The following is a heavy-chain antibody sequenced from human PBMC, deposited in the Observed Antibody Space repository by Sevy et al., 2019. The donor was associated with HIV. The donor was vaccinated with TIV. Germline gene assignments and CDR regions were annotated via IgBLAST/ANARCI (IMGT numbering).Heavy chain of an antibody. Sequence: SQTLSLTCAISGDSVSSNSAAWNWIRQSPSRGLEWLGRTYYRSKWYNDYAVSVKSRITINPDTPKNQFSLQLNSVTPEDTAVYYCARAGYYGSGTRLYYFDYWGQGTLVTVSS. CDR1: GDSVSSNSAA. J-gene: IGHJ4*02. CDR2: TYYRSKWYN. V-gene: IGHV6-1*01. CDR3: ARAGYYGSGTRLYYFDY. D-gene: IGHD3-10*01.